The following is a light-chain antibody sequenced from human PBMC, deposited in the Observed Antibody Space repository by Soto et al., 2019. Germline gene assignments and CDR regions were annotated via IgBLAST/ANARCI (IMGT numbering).Light chain of an antibody. V-gene: IGKV3-15*01. CDR1: QSVSSN. J-gene: IGKJ3*01. CDR3: QQYNNLFT. Sequence: EIVMTQSPATLSVSPGERATLSCKASQSVSSNLAWYQQKPGQAPRLLIYGASTRATGIPARFSGSGSGTEFTLTISSLQSEDFTDYYCQQYNNLFTFGPGTKVDIK. CDR2: GAS.